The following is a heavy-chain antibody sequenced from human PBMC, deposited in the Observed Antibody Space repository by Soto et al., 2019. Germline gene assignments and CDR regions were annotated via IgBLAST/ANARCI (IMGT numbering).Heavy chain of an antibody. CDR3: ARVRGGGSEYFFDY. J-gene: IGHJ4*02. Sequence: ASVKVSCKASGYTFTRYNVHWVRQAPGQGLEWMAIINPSGGTTYYVQKFEGRVTLTTDTSTSTVYMELSSLRSDDTAVYYFARVRGGGSEYFFDYWGQGTLVTVSS. V-gene: IGHV1-46*01. CDR2: INPSGGTT. CDR1: GYTFTRYN. D-gene: IGHD2-15*01.